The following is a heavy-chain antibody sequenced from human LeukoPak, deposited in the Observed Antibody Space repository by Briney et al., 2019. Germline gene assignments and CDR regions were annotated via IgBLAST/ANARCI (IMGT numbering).Heavy chain of an antibody. Sequence: PGGSLRLSSAASAFTVSSNYISWVRQVPGKGLEWVSVIYSGGTTYYPDSVKGRFTISRDNSKNTLYLQMNSLRPEDTAVYYCARDLKIAAADYYFDYWGRGTLVTVSS. V-gene: IGHV3-66*02. J-gene: IGHJ4*02. CDR2: IYSGGTT. CDR1: AFTVSSNY. D-gene: IGHD6-13*01. CDR3: ARDLKIAAADYYFDY.